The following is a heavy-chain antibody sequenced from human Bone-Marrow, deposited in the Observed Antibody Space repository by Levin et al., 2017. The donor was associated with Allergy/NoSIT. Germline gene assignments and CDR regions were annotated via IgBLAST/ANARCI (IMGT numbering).Heavy chain of an antibody. CDR1: GFSISVNY. Sequence: GESLKISCAASGFSISVNYMTWVRRAPGKGLQWVSMVYSGGATYYTASVKGRFTISRDDSQNTVYLQMNSLRDEDTAIYYCARGASSSSSYGLDVWGQGTTVTVSS. V-gene: IGHV3-53*01. CDR3: ARGASSSSSYGLDV. J-gene: IGHJ6*02. D-gene: IGHD6-6*01. CDR2: VYSGGAT.